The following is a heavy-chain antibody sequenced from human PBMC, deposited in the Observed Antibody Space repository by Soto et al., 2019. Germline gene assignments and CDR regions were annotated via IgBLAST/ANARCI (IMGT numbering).Heavy chain of an antibody. CDR3: ARSYPSGNWFDP. J-gene: IGHJ5*02. CDR1: GGSISSSSYY. CDR2: IYYSGST. V-gene: IGHV4-39*01. Sequence: QLQLQESGPGLVKPSETLSLTCTVSGGSISSSSYYWGWIRQPPGKGLEWIGSIYYSGSTYYNPSLKSRVTISVDTSKNQFSLKLSSVTAADTAVYYCARSYPSGNWFDPWGQGTLVTVSS.